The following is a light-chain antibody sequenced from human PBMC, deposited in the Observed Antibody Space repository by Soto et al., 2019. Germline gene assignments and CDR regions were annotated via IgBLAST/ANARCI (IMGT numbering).Light chain of an antibody. Sequence: QSALTQPPSASGSFGQSVTISCIGNSSDVGGYNYVSWYQQHPGKAPKLMIYEVSERPSGVPDRFSGSKSGNTASLTVSGLQADDEADYYCSSYSGTNYHYVFGTGTKVTVL. J-gene: IGLJ1*01. CDR2: EVS. CDR1: SSDVGGYNY. CDR3: SSYSGTNYHYV. V-gene: IGLV2-8*01.